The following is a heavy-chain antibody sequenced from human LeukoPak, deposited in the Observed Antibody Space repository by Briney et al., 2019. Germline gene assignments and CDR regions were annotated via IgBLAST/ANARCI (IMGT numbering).Heavy chain of an antibody. D-gene: IGHD3-22*01. Sequence: SVKVSCKASGGTFSSYAISWVRQAPGQGLEWMGRIIPILGIANYAQKFQGRVTITADKSTSTAYMELSSLRSEDTAVYYCANAAYDSSGYIDYWGQGTLVTVSS. V-gene: IGHV1-69*04. CDR1: GGTFSSYA. J-gene: IGHJ4*02. CDR3: ANAAYDSSGYIDY. CDR2: IIPILGIA.